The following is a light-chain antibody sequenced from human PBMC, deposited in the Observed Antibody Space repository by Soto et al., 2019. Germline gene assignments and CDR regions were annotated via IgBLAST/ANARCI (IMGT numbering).Light chain of an antibody. V-gene: IGKV3-11*01. CDR2: DAV. Sequence: EIVLTQSPATLSLSPGERATLSCRASQSVKNFLAWYQQKPGQAPRLLIFDAVSRATGIPPRFSGSGSGTDFTLTITGLEAEDFAVYYCQQRWTWPLTFGGGTSVEIK. J-gene: IGKJ4*01. CDR1: QSVKNF. CDR3: QQRWTWPLT.